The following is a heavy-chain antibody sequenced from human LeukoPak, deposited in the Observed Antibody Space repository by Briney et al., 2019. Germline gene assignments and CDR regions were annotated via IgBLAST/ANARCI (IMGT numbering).Heavy chain of an antibody. D-gene: IGHD2-2*01. CDR1: GGTFSNAG. V-gene: IGHV3-21*01. CDR3: ARGRTCGASSCVAYYFDS. J-gene: IGHJ4*02. CDR2: ISASSTYI. Sequence: GGSLRLSCAGSGGTFSNAGMDWVRQAPGQGLEWVSSISASSTYIYYADSVKGRFTISRDNAKSSLYLQMDSLRAEDRAVYYCARGRTCGASSCVAYYFDSWGQGTLVTVSS.